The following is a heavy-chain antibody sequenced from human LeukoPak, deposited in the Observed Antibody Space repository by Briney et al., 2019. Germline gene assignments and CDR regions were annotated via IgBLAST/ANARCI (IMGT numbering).Heavy chain of an antibody. D-gene: IGHD2-8*01. CDR3: GRLSGVSNHPIDY. CDR2: ISSDGSST. Sequence: GGSLRLSCVASGFTFSSYWMHWVRQTPGEGLVWVSRISSDGSSTTYADSVKGRLTISRDNAKNTLYLQMNSLTAEDTAVYYCGRLSGVSNHPIDYWGQGTLVTVSS. CDR1: GFTFSSYW. J-gene: IGHJ4*02. V-gene: IGHV3-74*01.